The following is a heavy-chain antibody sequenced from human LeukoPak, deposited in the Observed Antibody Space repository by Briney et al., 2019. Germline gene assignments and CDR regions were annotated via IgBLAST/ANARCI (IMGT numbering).Heavy chain of an antibody. CDR2: IRYDGSNK. D-gene: IGHD3-22*01. CDR1: GYTFTSHY. J-gene: IGHJ6*03. Sequence: SCKASGYTFTSHYMHWVRQAPGKGLEWVAFIRYDGSNKYYADSVKGRFTISRDNSKNTLYLQMNSLRAEDTAVYYCAKWGYYYDSSGYRGNYYYYYMDVWGKGTTVTISS. CDR3: AKWGYYYDSSGYRGNYYYYYMDV. V-gene: IGHV3-30*02.